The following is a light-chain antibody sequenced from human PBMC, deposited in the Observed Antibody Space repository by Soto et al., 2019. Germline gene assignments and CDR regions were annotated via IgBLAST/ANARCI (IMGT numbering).Light chain of an antibody. V-gene: IGKV4-1*01. J-gene: IGKJ1*01. CDR2: WAS. CDR1: QSVLYSSNNKNY. Sequence: DIVMTQSPDSLAVSLGERATINCKSSQSVLYSSNNKNYLAWYQQKPGQPPRLLIYWASTRESGVPDRFSGSRSGTDFTLTISSRQAEDVAVYYCQQYYSTPDVTFGRGTKVEIK. CDR3: QQYYSTPDVT.